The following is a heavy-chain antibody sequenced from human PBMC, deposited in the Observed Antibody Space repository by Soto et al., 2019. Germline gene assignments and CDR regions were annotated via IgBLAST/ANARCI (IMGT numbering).Heavy chain of an antibody. CDR1: GFTFSSYG. Sequence: EVQLLESGGGLVQPGGSLRLSCAASGFTFSSYGMSWVRQAPGKGLEWVSGIRGSGGSTYYAESVKGRWTISRDNSKNMLYLQMNSLRAADTAVYYCAKDTRLRLGELSFDAFDFWGQGTLVTVSS. CDR2: IRGSGGST. CDR3: AKDTRLRLGELSFDAFDF. J-gene: IGHJ4*02. D-gene: IGHD3-16*02. V-gene: IGHV3-23*01.